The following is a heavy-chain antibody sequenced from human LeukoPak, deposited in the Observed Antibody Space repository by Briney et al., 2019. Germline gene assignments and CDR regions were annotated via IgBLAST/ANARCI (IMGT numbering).Heavy chain of an antibody. CDR2: IYTSGST. D-gene: IGHD3-16*01. CDR3: ARDQGVTYRRWFDP. J-gene: IGHJ5*02. V-gene: IGHV4-61*02. Sequence: SETLSLTCTVSGGSISSSSYYWSWIRQPAGKGLEWIGRIYTSGSTNYNPSLKSRVTMSVDTSKNQFSLKLSSVTAADTAVYYCARDQGVTYRRWFDPWGQGTLVTVSS. CDR1: GGSISSSSYY.